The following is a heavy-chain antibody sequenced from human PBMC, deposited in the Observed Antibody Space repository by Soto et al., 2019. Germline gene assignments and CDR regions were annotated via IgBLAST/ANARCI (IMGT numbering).Heavy chain of an antibody. CDR3: ASQGGDYLHAFDI. V-gene: IGHV1-69*02. D-gene: IGHD4-17*01. J-gene: IGHJ3*02. CDR1: GGTFSSYT. CDR2: IIPILGIA. Sequence: QVQLVQSGAEVKKPGSSVKVSCKASGGTFSSYTISWVRQAPGQGLEWMGRIIPILGIANYAQKFQGRVTTTXEXYKSTAYMELSCLRSEDTAVYYCASQGGDYLHAFDIWGQGTMVTVSS.